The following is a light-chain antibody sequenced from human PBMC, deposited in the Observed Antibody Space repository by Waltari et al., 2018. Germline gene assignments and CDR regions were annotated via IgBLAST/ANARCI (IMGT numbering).Light chain of an antibody. CDR2: KAS. V-gene: IGKV1-5*03. CDR3: QQYNTYYT. CDR1: QSISSW. J-gene: IGKJ2*01. Sequence: DVQMTQSPSTMSASVGVTVTITCRASQSISSWLAWYQQKAGKAPNVLISKASTLESGVPSRFSGSGSGTEFTLTISNLQPDDFATYYCQQYNTYYTFGQGTILEIK.